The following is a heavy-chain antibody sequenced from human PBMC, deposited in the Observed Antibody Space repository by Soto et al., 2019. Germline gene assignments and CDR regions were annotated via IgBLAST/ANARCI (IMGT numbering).Heavy chain of an antibody. CDR3: ARDLKGYSSSWFDP. D-gene: IGHD6-13*01. V-gene: IGHV3-21*01. J-gene: IGHJ5*02. CDR1: GFTFSSYS. CDR2: ISSSSSYI. Sequence: WGSLRLSCAASGFTFSSYSISCCGQSPGKGLEWVSSISSSSSYIYYADSVKGRFTISRDNAKNSLYLQMNSLRAEDTAVYYCARDLKGYSSSWFDPWGQGTLVTVSS.